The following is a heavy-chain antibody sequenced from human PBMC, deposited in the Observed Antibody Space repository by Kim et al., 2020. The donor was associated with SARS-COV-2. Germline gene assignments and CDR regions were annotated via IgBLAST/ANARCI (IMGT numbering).Heavy chain of an antibody. CDR3: ARGYSFYTARHYYYYGMDV. Sequence: SETLSLTCAVYGGSFSGYYWSWIRQPPGKVLEWIVEINHSGSTNYNPSLKSRVTISVDTSKNQFSLKLSSVTAADTAVYYCARGYSFYTARHYYYYGMDVWGQGTTVTVSS. V-gene: IGHV4-34*01. CDR1: GGSFSGYY. J-gene: IGHJ6*02. CDR2: INHSGST. D-gene: IGHD2-15*01.